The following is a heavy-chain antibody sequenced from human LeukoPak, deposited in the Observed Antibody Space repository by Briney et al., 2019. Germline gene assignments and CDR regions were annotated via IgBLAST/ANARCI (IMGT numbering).Heavy chain of an antibody. D-gene: IGHD3-10*01. J-gene: IGHJ6*02. Sequence: PGGSLRLSCAASGFTFSSYAMNWVRQAPGKGLEWVSAISGSGGSTYYADSVKGRFTISRDNSKNTLYLQMNSLRAEDTAVYYCARVTVVRGVKDVWGQGTTVTVSS. CDR3: ARVTVVRGVKDV. V-gene: IGHV3-23*01. CDR1: GFTFSSYA. CDR2: ISGSGGST.